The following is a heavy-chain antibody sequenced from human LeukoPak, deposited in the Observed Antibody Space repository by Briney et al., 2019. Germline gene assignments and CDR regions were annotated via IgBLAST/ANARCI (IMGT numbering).Heavy chain of an antibody. CDR2: ISYSGST. V-gene: IGHV4-30-4*01. J-gene: IGHJ3*02. D-gene: IGHD3-22*01. CDR1: GGSISSGDYY. CDR3: ARFYGSSGYPPGLVTSDAFDI. Sequence: SETLSLTCTVSGGSISSGDYYWSWIRQPPGKGLEWIGFISYSGSTYYNPSLKSRVTISVDTSKNQFSLKLSSVTAADTAVYYCARFYGSSGYPPGLVTSDAFDIWGQGTMVTVSS.